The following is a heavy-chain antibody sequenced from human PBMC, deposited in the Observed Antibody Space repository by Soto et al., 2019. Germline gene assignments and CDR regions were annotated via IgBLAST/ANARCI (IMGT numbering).Heavy chain of an antibody. CDR1: GGTFSSYT. CDR2: IIPILGIA. Sequence: QVQLVQSGAEVKKPGSSVKVSCKASGGTFSSYTISWVRQAPGQGLEWMGRIIPILGIANYAQKFQGRVTIPADKSTSTAYMELSSLRSEYTAVYSCARGSEFCCSGGSCYSAGAWFDPWGQGTLVTVSS. V-gene: IGHV1-69*02. D-gene: IGHD2-15*01. J-gene: IGHJ5*02. CDR3: ARGSEFCCSGGSCYSAGAWFDP.